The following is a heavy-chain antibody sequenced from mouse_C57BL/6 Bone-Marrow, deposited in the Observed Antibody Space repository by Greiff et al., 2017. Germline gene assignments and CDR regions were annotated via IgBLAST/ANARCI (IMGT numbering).Heavy chain of an antibody. V-gene: IGHV8-8*01. CDR1: GFSLSTFGMG. CDR2: IWWDDDK. Sequence: QVQLKESGPGILQPSQTLSLTCSFSGFSLSTFGMGVGWIRPPSGKGLEWLAHIWWDDDKYYNPALKSRLTISKDTSKNQVFLKIANVDTADTATYYCARSYYGSSSWFAYWGQGTLVTVSA. D-gene: IGHD1-1*01. CDR3: ARSYYGSSSWFAY. J-gene: IGHJ3*01.